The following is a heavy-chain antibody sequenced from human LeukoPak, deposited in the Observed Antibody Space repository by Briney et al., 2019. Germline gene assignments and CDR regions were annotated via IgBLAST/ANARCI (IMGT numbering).Heavy chain of an antibody. V-gene: IGHV4-59*08. D-gene: IGHD3-10*01. CDR2: IYLSGT. CDR1: GGSISSYF. Sequence: PWETLSLAFSVHGGSISSYFAGSVRQPPGRGLGWVGHIYLSGTNYNPSLKSRVTLSVDTSNSQLSLKRTSLTVTDSAVYYCARRSTFENFFDYWGQGTPVTVSS. CDR3: ARRSTFENFFDY. J-gene: IGHJ4*02.